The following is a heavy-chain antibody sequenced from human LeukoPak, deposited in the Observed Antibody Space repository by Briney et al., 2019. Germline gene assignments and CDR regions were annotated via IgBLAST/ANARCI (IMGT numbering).Heavy chain of an antibody. V-gene: IGHV1-69*10. CDR3: ARDADRYNYVGNWFDP. CDR1: GGTFTSYN. CDR2: IITILGIA. D-gene: IGHD5-24*01. J-gene: IGHJ5*02. Sequence: SVKVSCKASGGTFTSYNISWVRQAPGQGLEWMGGIITILGIANYAQKFQGRVTITADKSTSTAYMELSSLRSEDTAVYYCARDADRYNYVGNWFDPWGQGTLVTVSS.